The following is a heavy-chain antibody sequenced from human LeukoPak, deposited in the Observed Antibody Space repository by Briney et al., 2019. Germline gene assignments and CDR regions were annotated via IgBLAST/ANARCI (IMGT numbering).Heavy chain of an antibody. Sequence: GGSLRLSCTASGFTFGDYAMSWVRQAPGKGLEWVSAISGSGGSTYYADSVKGRFTISRDNSKNTLYLQMNSLRAEDTAVYYCAKATNVLLWFGESFDYWGQGTLVTVSS. CDR2: ISGSGGST. V-gene: IGHV3-23*01. D-gene: IGHD3-10*01. CDR1: GFTFGDYA. J-gene: IGHJ4*02. CDR3: AKATNVLLWFGESFDY.